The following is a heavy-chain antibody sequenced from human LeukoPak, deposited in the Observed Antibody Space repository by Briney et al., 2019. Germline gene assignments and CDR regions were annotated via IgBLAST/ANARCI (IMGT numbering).Heavy chain of an antibody. V-gene: IGHV3-23*01. CDR2: LSGSGGST. CDR1: GFTFSSYA. J-gene: IGHJ4*02. D-gene: IGHD4-17*01. Sequence: PGGSLRLSCAASGFTFSSYAMSWVRQAQGQGLEGVSALSGSGGSTYYADSVKGRFTISRDNSKNTLYLQMNSLRAEDTAVYYCAKGNGDYDQLGYFVYWGQGTLVTVSS. CDR3: AKGNGDYDQLGYFVY.